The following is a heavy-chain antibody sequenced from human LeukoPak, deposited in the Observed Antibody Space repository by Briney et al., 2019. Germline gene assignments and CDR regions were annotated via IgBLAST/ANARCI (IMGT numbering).Heavy chain of an antibody. J-gene: IGHJ4*02. CDR2: INHSGST. D-gene: IGHD7-27*01. V-gene: IGHV4-34*01. CDR1: GGSFSGYY. CDR3: ARGYWGRPRY. Sequence: PSETLSLTCAVYGGSFSGYYWSWIRQPPGKGLEWIGEINHSGSTNYNPSLKSRVTISVDTSKNQFSLKLSSVTAADTAVYYCARGYWGRPRYWGQGTLVTVSS.